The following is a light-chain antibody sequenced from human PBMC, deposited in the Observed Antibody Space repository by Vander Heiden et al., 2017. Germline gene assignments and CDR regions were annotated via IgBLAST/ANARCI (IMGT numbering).Light chain of an antibody. CDR3: LQYGSSPWT. CDR2: GAS. V-gene: IGKV3-20*01. Sequence: ETVLTQSPGTLSLSPGERATLPCRASQSVSSSYLAWYQQKPGQAPRLLIYGASSRATGIPDRFSGSGSGTDFTLTISRMEPEDFAVYYCLQYGSSPWTLGQGTKVEIK. J-gene: IGKJ1*01. CDR1: QSVSSSY.